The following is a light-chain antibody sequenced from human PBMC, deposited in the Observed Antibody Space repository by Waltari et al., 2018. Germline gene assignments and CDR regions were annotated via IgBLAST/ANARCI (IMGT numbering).Light chain of an antibody. CDR1: QPISTY. Sequence: DIQMTQSPSSLSASVGDRVTISCRASQPISTYLNWYQQKPGKAPKLLIYAASTRATGIPARFSGSGSGTEFTLTISSLQSEDFAVYYCQQYSDWPPLTFGGGTKVEIK. J-gene: IGKJ4*01. CDR2: AAS. V-gene: IGKV1-39*01. CDR3: QQYSDWPPLT.